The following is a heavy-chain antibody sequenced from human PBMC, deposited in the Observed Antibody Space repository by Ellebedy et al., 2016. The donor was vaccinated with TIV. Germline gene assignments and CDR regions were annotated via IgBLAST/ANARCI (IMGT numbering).Heavy chain of an antibody. J-gene: IGHJ4*02. V-gene: IGHV3-23*01. D-gene: IGHD6-19*01. CDR1: GFTFSSYA. CDR2: ISGSGGST. Sequence: GESLKISXAASGFTFSSYAMSWVRQAPGKGLEWVSAISGSGGSTYYADSVKGRFTISRDNSKNTLYLQMNSLRAEDTAVYYCATKMGGIYSSGWGPLPAVWGQGTLVTVSS. CDR3: ATKMGGIYSSGWGPLPAV.